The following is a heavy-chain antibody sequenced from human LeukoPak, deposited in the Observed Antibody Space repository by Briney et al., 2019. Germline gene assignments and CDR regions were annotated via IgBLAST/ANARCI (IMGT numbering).Heavy chain of an antibody. V-gene: IGHV4-61*02. D-gene: IGHD2-21*01. CDR2: ICASGSA. CDR3: AKGPRPAYGGVDY. J-gene: IGHJ4*02. Sequence: SETLSLTCTVSGVSISSDDYCWSWIRQPAGQGLEGIGRICASGSANYHPSLKSRVTASLDTPKNQFLLRLNTVTAADTAVYYCAKGPRPAYGGVDYWGQGTLVTVSS. CDR1: GVSISSDDYC.